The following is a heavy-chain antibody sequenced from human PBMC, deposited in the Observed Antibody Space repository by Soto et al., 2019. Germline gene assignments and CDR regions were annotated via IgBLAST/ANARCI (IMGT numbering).Heavy chain of an antibody. CDR1: GFTFSSYG. D-gene: IGHD3-10*01. J-gene: IGHJ4*02. V-gene: IGHV3-30*18. Sequence: PGGSLRLSCAASGFTFSSYGMHWVRQAPGKGLEWVAVISYDGSNQYYADSVKGRFTISRDNSKNTLYLQMNSLGAEDTAVYYCAKSHYYGSGSLDYWGQGTLVTVSS. CDR2: ISYDGSNQ. CDR3: AKSHYYGSGSLDY.